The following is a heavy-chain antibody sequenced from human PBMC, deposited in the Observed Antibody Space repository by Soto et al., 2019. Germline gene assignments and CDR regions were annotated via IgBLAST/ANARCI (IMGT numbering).Heavy chain of an antibody. V-gene: IGHV3-49*05. J-gene: IGHJ4*02. Sequence: EVQLVESGGGLVKPGRSLRLSCTASGFTFGDYAMSWFRQAPGKGLEWVGFIRSKAYGGTTEYAASVKGRFTISRDDSNSISYLQINSLKTEATSGYYCTRAAAAGPRDYWGQGTLVTVSS. CDR3: TRAAAAGPRDY. CDR1: GFTFGDYA. CDR2: IRSKAYGGTT. D-gene: IGHD6-13*01.